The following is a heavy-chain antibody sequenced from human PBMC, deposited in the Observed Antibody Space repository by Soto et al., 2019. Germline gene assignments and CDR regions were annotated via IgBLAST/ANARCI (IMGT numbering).Heavy chain of an antibody. Sequence: EVQMVESGGGLVKPGGSLRLSCAASGFTFSSYSMNWVRQAPGKGLEWVSSISSSSSYIYYADSVKGRFTISRDNAKNSLYLQMNSLRAEDAAVYYGATLGGWAFDIWGQGTMVTVSS. J-gene: IGHJ3*02. D-gene: IGHD3-16*01. CDR1: GFTFSSYS. V-gene: IGHV3-21*01. CDR3: ATLGGWAFDI. CDR2: ISSSSSYI.